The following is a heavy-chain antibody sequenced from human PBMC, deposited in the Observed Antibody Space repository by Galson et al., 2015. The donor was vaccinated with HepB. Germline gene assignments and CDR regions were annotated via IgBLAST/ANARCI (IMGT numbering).Heavy chain of an antibody. CDR1: GFTFSNAW. D-gene: IGHD2-2*01. CDR2: IKSKTDGGTT. J-gene: IGHJ6*03. Sequence: SLRLSCAASGFTFSNAWMSWVRQAPGKGLEWVGRIKSKTDGGTTDYAAPVKGRFTISRDDSKNTLYLQVNSLKTEDTAVYYCTTDGGIVVVPAPGGDYYYYYMDVWGKGTTVTVS. CDR3: TTDGGIVVVPAPGGDYYYYYMDV. V-gene: IGHV3-15*01.